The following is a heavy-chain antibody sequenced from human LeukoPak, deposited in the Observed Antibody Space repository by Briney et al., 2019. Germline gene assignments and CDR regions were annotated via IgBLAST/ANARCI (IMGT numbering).Heavy chain of an antibody. V-gene: IGHV3-23*01. CDR2: ISGSGGST. CDR1: GFIFSSYA. J-gene: IGHJ4*02. D-gene: IGHD1-14*01. CDR3: ARGVEPLAANTLAY. Sequence: GGSLRLSCAASGFIFSSYAMSWVRQAPGKWLEWVSSISGSGGSTYYADSVKGRFTISRDNSKNTVYLQMNSLRAEDTAVYYCARGVEPLAANTLAYWGQGTLVTVSS.